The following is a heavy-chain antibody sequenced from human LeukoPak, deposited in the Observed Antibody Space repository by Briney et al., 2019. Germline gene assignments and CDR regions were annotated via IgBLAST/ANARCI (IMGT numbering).Heavy chain of an antibody. CDR3: ARTPRTTLYYYYYYMDV. CDR2: INHSGST. J-gene: IGHJ6*03. V-gene: IGHV4-34*01. D-gene: IGHD1-7*01. Sequence: SETLSLTCAVYGGSFSGYYWSWIRQPPGKGLEWIGEINHSGSTNYNPSLKSRVTISVDTSKNQFSLKLSSVTAADTAVYYCARTPRTTLYYYYYYMDVWGKGTTVTVSS. CDR1: GGSFSGYY.